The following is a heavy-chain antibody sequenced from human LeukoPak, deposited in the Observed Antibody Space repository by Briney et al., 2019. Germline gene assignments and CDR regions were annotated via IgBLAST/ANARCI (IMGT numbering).Heavy chain of an antibody. V-gene: IGHV3-7*01. CDR3: ARVPRCGGDCYPYYFDY. CDR1: GFTFSSYW. CDR2: IKQDGSEK. J-gene: IGHJ4*02. D-gene: IGHD2-21*02. Sequence: AGSLRLSCAASGFTFSSYWMSWVRQAQGKGLEWVANIKQDGSEKYYVDSVKGRFTISRDNAKNSLYLQMNSLRAEDTAVYYCARVPRCGGDCYPYYFDYWGQGTLVTVSS.